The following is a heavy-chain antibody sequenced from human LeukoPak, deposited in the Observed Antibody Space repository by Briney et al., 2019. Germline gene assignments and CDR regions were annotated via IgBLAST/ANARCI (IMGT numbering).Heavy chain of an antibody. Sequence: ESGPTLMKPTQTLTLTCTFSGFSITTKGVGVGWIRRPPGKALEWLAIIYWDDDKRYSPSLRSRLTISKDTSRNQVVLTMSNMDPVDTATYFCAHIEITYAGISRDDAFDVWGRGTMVTVSS. CDR2: IYWDDDK. CDR1: GFSITTKGVG. V-gene: IGHV2-5*02. D-gene: IGHD3-16*01. CDR3: AHIEITYAGISRDDAFDV. J-gene: IGHJ3*01.